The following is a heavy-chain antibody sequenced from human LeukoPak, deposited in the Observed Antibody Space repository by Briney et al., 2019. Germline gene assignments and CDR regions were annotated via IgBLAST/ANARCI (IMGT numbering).Heavy chain of an antibody. J-gene: IGHJ6*02. CDR2: IYSGGST. CDR1: GFTVSSNY. V-gene: IGHV3-53*01. Sequence: GGSLRLSCAVSGFTVSSNYMSWVRQAPGKGLERVSVIYSGGSTYYADSVKGRFTISRDNSKNTLYLQMNSLRAEDTAVYYCARDRNSDHTYYGMDVWGQGTTVTVSS. D-gene: IGHD3-10*01. CDR3: ARDRNSDHTYYGMDV.